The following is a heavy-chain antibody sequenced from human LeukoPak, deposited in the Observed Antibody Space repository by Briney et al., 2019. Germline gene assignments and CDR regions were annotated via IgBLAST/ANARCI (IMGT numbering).Heavy chain of an antibody. V-gene: IGHV3-23*01. CDR1: GFTFTSYG. Sequence: GGSLRLSCAASGFTFTSYGMSWVRQAPGKGLDWVSVISGSGGSTNYADSVKGRFTISRDNLKNTLYLQMNSLRAEDTAVYYCAKDGWNDIPDYWGQGTLVTVSS. CDR2: ISGSGGST. D-gene: IGHD1-1*01. CDR3: AKDGWNDIPDY. J-gene: IGHJ4*02.